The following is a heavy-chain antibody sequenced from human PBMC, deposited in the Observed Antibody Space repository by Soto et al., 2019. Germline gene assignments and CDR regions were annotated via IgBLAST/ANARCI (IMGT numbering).Heavy chain of an antibody. CDR3: AKDRVHSGSYYYYGMDV. CDR2: ISYDGSNK. D-gene: IGHD1-26*01. J-gene: IGHJ6*02. CDR1: GFTFSSYG. V-gene: IGHV3-30*18. Sequence: GGSLRLSCAASGFTFSSYGMHWVRQAPGKGLEWVAVISYDGSNKYYADSVKGRFTISRDNSKNTLYLQMNSLRAEDTAVYYCAKDRVHSGSYYYYGMDVWGQGTTVTVSS.